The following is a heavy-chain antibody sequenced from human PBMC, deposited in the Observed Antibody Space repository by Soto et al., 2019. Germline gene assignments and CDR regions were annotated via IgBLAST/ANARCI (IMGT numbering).Heavy chain of an antibody. J-gene: IGHJ5*02. D-gene: IGHD2-15*01. CDR2: ITWNGKST. V-gene: IGHV3-9*01. Sequence: EVHLVDSGGGLAQPGRSLRLSCAASGVTFDDFAMHWVRRVPGKDLEWVSSITWNGKSTGYADFVKGHFIISRDNAKNSLYLQMNSLRREDTALYYCAKGGPDAFCGGGRCYFGSWGQGTQVTVSS. CDR3: AKGGPDAFCGGGRCYFGS. CDR1: GVTFDDFA.